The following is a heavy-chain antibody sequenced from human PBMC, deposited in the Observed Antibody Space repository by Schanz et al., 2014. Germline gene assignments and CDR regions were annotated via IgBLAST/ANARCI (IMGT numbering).Heavy chain of an antibody. CDR3: AREDCSATSCYFRY. Sequence: EVQLLESGGGLVQPGGSLRLSCAASGFTFTNYAMTWVRQAPGKGLEWVSGISGSGGSTYDADSVKGRFTIARDNSKNTLFLQMNTLRAEDTAVYYCAREDCSATSCYFRYWGQGTLVTVSS. CDR2: ISGSGGST. V-gene: IGHV3-23*01. J-gene: IGHJ4*02. D-gene: IGHD2-21*01. CDR1: GFTFTNYA.